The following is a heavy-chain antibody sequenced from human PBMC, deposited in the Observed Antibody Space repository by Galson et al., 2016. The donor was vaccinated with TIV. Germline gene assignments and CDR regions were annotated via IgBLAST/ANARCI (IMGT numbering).Heavy chain of an antibody. V-gene: IGHV4-59*01. CDR1: GGSISSYY. CDR2: VYYTGNT. Sequence: SKTLSLTCTVSGGSISSYYWTWIRQPPGKGLEWIGYVYYTGNTNYNPSLKNRVTMSVDTSKNQFSLKLNSVTAADTAVYFCARVDYSGSGTAFDSWGQGTLVTVSS. D-gene: IGHD3-10*01. J-gene: IGHJ4*02. CDR3: ARVDYSGSGTAFDS.